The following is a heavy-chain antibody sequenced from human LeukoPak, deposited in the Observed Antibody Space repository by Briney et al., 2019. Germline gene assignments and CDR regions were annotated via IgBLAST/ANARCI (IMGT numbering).Heavy chain of an antibody. D-gene: IGHD6-13*01. V-gene: IGHV3-21*01. J-gene: IGHJ4*02. CDR3: ARVLEAASFDY. CDR2: ISSSSSYI. Sequence: PGGSLRLSCAASGFTVSSNYMSWVRQAPGKGLEWVSSISSSSSYIYYADSVRGRFTMSRDNAKNSLYLQMNSLRAEDTAVYYCARVLEAASFDYWGQGTPVTVSS. CDR1: GFTVSSNY.